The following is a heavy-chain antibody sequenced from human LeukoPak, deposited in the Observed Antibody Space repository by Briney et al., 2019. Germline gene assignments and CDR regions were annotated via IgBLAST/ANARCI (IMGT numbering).Heavy chain of an antibody. CDR2: IYYSGST. D-gene: IGHD1-26*01. V-gene: IGHV4-59*01. J-gene: IGHJ6*02. CDR1: GGSISSYY. CDR3: ARAMYSGSYYYYYGMDV. Sequence: NPSETLSLTCTVSGGSISSYYWSWIRQPPGKGLEWIGYIYYSGSTNYNPSLKSRVTISVDTSKNQLSLKLSSVTAADTAVYYCARAMYSGSYYYYYGMDVWGQGTTVTVSS.